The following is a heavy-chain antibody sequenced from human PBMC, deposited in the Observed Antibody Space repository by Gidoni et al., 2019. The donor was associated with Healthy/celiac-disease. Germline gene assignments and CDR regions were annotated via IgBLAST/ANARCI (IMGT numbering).Heavy chain of an antibody. CDR1: GFSLSTSGVG. Sequence: QITLKESGPTLVKPTQTLTLTCTFSGFSLSTSGVGVGWIRQPPGKALEWLALIYWDDDKRYSPSLKSRLTITKDTSKNQVVLTMTNMDPVDTATYYCAHIAYEIFGVDTGNYFDYWGQGTLVTVSS. J-gene: IGHJ4*02. D-gene: IGHD3-3*01. CDR3: AHIAYEIFGVDTGNYFDY. V-gene: IGHV2-5*02. CDR2: IYWDDDK.